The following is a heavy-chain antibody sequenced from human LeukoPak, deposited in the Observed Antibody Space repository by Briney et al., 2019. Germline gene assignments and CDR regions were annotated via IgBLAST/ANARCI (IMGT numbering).Heavy chain of an antibody. V-gene: IGHV3-23*01. J-gene: IGHJ4*02. CDR3: AKQKGPPPGSGSQHFDY. Sequence: GSLRLSCAASGFTFSSYAMSWVRQAPGKGLEWVSAISGSGGSTYYADSVKGRFTISRDNSKNTLYLQMNSLRAEDTAVYYCAKQKGPPPGSGSQHFDYWGQGTLVTVSS. CDR1: GFTFSSYA. CDR2: ISGSGGST. D-gene: IGHD3-10*01.